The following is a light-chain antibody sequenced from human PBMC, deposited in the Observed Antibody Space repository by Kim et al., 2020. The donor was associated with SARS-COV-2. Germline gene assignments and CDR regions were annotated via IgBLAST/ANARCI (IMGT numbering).Light chain of an antibody. V-gene: IGKV1-39*01. CDR3: QQSYSTLRT. CDR1: QSINTY. J-gene: IGKJ1*01. Sequence: ASVGDRVTITCRASQSINTYLNWYQQKPGKAPKLLIYGASTLQSEVPSRFSGSGSGTDFTLTSTSLQPEDFATYYCQQSYSTLRTFGQGTKVDIK. CDR2: GAS.